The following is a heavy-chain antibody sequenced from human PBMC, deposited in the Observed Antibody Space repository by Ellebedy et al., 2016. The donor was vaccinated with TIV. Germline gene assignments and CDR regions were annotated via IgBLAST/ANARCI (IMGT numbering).Heavy chain of an antibody. CDR1: GGSVSSTRYY. J-gene: IGHJ4*02. V-gene: IGHV4-39*01. CDR2: VYYSGSP. D-gene: IGHD2-21*01. Sequence: MPSETLSLSCSVPGGSVSSTRYYWAWIRQPPGKGLEWIGSVYYSGSPYYNPSFKGRVTLSADTSKNQFSLHLRTVAAADTAVYYCARIDPWQPIDDWGQGILVTVSS. CDR3: ARIDPWQPIDD.